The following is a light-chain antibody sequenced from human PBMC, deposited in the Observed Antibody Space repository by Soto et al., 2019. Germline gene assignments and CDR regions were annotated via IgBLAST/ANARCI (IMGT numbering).Light chain of an antibody. CDR1: QSVASN. CDR3: QQYHNWPPQYT. Sequence: EIVMTQSPASLSVSPGDGDSLSCGASQSVASNVAWYQQKPAQGPRLLIHGASTRAAGVPARFSGSGSGTDFTLTISSLQSEDFATYYCQQYHNWPPQYTFGQGTKLQIK. V-gene: IGKV3-15*01. CDR2: GAS. J-gene: IGKJ2*01.